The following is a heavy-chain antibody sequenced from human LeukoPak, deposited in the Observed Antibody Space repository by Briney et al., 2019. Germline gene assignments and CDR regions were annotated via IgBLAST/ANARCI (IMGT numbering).Heavy chain of an antibody. V-gene: IGHV4-61*08. Sequence: SETLSLTCTVSGGSISSGDYYWSWIRQPPGKGLEWIGYIYYSGSTNYNPSLKSRVTISVDTSKNQFSLKLSSVTAADTAVYYCARQVVVVTPTHPQSTFDYWGQGTLVTVSS. CDR3: ARQVVVVTPTHPQSTFDY. CDR1: GGSISSGDYY. CDR2: IYYSGST. J-gene: IGHJ4*02. D-gene: IGHD2-21*02.